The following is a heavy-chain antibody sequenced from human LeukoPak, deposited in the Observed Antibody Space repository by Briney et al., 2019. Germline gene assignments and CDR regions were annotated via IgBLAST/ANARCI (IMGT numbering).Heavy chain of an antibody. V-gene: IGHV3-74*01. CDR2: INSDGSNT. CDR1: GFTFSNYW. Sequence: GGSLRLSCAASGFTFSNYWMHWVRQAPGKGLVWVSRINSDGSNTSYADSVKGRFTISRDNAKNTLYLQMNSLGAEDTAVYYCATIIYYDSSGLDYWGQGTLVTVSS. D-gene: IGHD3-22*01. CDR3: ATIIYYDSSGLDY. J-gene: IGHJ4*02.